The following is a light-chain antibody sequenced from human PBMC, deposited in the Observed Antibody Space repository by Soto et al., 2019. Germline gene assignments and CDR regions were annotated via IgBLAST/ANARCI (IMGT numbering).Light chain of an antibody. Sequence: PGERATLSCRASQTVGSNYLAWYQQKPGQAPRLLIYDASSRATGIPDRFSGSGSGTDFTLTFSRLEPEDFAVYYCHQYASSPLTFGQGTKVEIK. V-gene: IGKV3-20*01. CDR2: DAS. CDR1: QTVGSNY. J-gene: IGKJ1*01. CDR3: HQYASSPLT.